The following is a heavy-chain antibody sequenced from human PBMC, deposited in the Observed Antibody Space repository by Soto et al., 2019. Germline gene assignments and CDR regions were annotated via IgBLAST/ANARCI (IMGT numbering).Heavy chain of an antibody. CDR1: GFTFRSCS. V-gene: IGHV3-21*01. CDR2: ISSSSGYI. Sequence: GGSLRLSCAASGFTFRSCSMNWVRQAPGKGLEWVSFISSSSGYIYYADSVKGRFNISRDNAKNSLYLQMNSLRAEDTAVYYCARGGRRGYSYAFDYWGQGTLVTVSS. CDR3: ARGGRRGYSYAFDY. J-gene: IGHJ4*02. D-gene: IGHD5-18*01.